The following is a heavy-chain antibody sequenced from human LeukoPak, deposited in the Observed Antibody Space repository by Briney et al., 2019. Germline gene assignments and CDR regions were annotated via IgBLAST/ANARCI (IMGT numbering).Heavy chain of an antibody. CDR2: INPTGGST. CDR3: ARTAARRFDY. CDR1: GYTFPSYF. V-gene: IGHV1-46*01. J-gene: IGHJ4*02. Sequence: ASVKVSCKASGYTFPSYFMHWVRQAPGQGLEWMGIINPTGGSTTYAQKFQSRVTMTRDTSTSTVYMELSSLRSDDTAVYYCARTAARRFDYWGQGTLVTVSS. D-gene: IGHD6-6*01.